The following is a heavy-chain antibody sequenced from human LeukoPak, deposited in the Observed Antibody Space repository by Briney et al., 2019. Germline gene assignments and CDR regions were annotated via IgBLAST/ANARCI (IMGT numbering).Heavy chain of an antibody. Sequence: GGSLRLSCEASGFTFSDYYMSWIRQAPGQGLEWVSYISSSSSYTNYADSVKGRFTISRDNAKNSLYLQMNSLRAEDTAVYYCASMGGRLRYFDWLLPFDYWGQGTLVTVSS. V-gene: IGHV3-11*06. CDR1: GFTFSDYY. CDR3: ASMGGRLRYFDWLLPFDY. CDR2: ISSSSSYT. D-gene: IGHD3-9*01. J-gene: IGHJ4*02.